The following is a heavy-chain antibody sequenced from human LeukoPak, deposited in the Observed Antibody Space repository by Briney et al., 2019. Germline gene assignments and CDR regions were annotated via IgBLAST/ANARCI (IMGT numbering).Heavy chain of an antibody. V-gene: IGHV3-30*02. D-gene: IGHD6-19*01. Sequence: GGSLRLSCAASGFMFSSYGMHWVRQAPGKGLEWVAFIRYDGTNKYYADSVKGRFTISRDNSKRTLYLEMNSLRAEDTAVYYCAKVGSGWYGVDYWGQGTLVTVSS. CDR3: AKVGSGWYGVDY. CDR1: GFMFSSYG. CDR2: IRYDGTNK. J-gene: IGHJ4*02.